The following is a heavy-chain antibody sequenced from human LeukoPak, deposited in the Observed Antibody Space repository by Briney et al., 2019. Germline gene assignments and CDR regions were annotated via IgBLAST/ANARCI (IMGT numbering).Heavy chain of an antibody. CDR1: GFTFSSYAM. J-gene: IGHJ4*02. V-gene: IGHV4-4*02. Sequence: AGGSLRLSCAASGFTFSSYAMSWVRQPPGKGLEWIGEIHHSGSTHYNSSLKSRVTISVDKSKNQFSLRLSSVTAADTAVYYCATYYDILTGYTFDYWGQGTLVTVSS. CDR3: ATYYDILTGYTFDY. CDR2: IHHSGST. D-gene: IGHD3-9*01.